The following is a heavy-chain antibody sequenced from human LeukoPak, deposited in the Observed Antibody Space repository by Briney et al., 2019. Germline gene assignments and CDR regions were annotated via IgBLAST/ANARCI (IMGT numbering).Heavy chain of an antibody. J-gene: IGHJ4*02. CDR2: ISYDGSDK. V-gene: IGHV3-30-3*01. CDR1: GFTFSIYA. D-gene: IGHD3-3*01. Sequence: GGSLRLSCAASGFTFSIYAIHWVRQAPGKGLEWVALISYDGSDKYYGDSVKGRFTISRDNSKNTLYLQMNSLRAEDTAVYYCARAPQVTIFGVVSWGQGTLVTVSS. CDR3: ARAPQVTIFGVVS.